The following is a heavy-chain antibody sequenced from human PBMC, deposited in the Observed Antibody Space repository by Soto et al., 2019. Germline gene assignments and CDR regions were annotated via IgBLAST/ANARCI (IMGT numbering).Heavy chain of an antibody. CDR1: GYAFTSYA. J-gene: IGHJ5*02. CDR3: ARDIAVAGSMYNWFGP. V-gene: IGHV1-3*01. CDR2: INAGNGNT. Sequence: ASVRVSCKASGYAFTSYAMHWVRQAPGQRLEWMGWINAGNGNTKYSQKFQGRVTITRDTSASTAYMELSSLRSEDTALYYCARDIAVAGSMYNWFGPWGQGTLVTVSS. D-gene: IGHD6-19*01.